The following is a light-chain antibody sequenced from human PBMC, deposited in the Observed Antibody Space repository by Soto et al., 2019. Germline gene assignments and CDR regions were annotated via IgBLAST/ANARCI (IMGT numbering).Light chain of an antibody. V-gene: IGKV3-20*01. CDR1: QRVSSRY. J-gene: IGKJ1*01. CDR2: GAY. CDR3: QQFSSSFRT. Sequence: EIVLTQSPGTLSLSPGERATISCRASQRVSSRYLAWYQQKPGQAPRLLIYGAYNRATGIPDRFSGSGSGTDFTLTISRLEPEDFAVYYCQQFSSSFRTFGQGTKVEIK.